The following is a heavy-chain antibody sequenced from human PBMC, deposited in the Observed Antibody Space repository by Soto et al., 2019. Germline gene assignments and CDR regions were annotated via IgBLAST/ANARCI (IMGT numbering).Heavy chain of an antibody. CDR1: GGSISSGCYY. D-gene: IGHD2-15*01. CDR3: ARYSAVVVAATRYYYGMEV. CDR2: ISYIGST. Sequence: PSETLSLTCTVSGGSISSGCYYWSWIRQHPGKGLEWIGYISYIGSTYYNPSLKSRLTISVYTSKNQFSLKMSSVTAADTAVYSWARYSAVVVAATRYYYGMEVGAQGP. V-gene: IGHV4-31*03. J-gene: IGHJ6*02.